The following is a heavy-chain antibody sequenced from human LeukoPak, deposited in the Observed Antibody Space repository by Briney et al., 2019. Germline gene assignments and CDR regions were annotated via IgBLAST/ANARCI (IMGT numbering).Heavy chain of an antibody. CDR2: ISYDGSNK. CDR1: GFTFSSYG. D-gene: IGHD3-10*01. Sequence: GGSLRLSCAASGFTFSSYGMHWVRQAPGKGLEWVAVISYDGSNKYYADSVKGRFTISRDNSKNTLYLQMNSLRAEDTAVYYCAKDLWFGDLVYWGQGTLVTVSS. J-gene: IGHJ4*02. V-gene: IGHV3-30*18. CDR3: AKDLWFGDLVY.